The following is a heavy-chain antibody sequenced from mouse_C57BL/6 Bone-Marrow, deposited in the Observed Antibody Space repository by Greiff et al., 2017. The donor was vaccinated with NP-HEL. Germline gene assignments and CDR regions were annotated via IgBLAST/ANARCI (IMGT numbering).Heavy chain of an antibody. Sequence: QVQLKQSGAELAKPGASVKLSCKASGYTFTSYWMHWVKQRPGQGLEWIGWIYPGSGNTKYNEKFKGKATLTADTSSSTAYMQLSSLTSEDSAVYYCARRRWLLLYAMDYWGQGTSVTVSS. CDR1: GYTFTSYW. CDR3: ARRRWLLLYAMDY. J-gene: IGHJ4*01. CDR2: IYPGSGNT. D-gene: IGHD2-3*01. V-gene: IGHV1-66*01.